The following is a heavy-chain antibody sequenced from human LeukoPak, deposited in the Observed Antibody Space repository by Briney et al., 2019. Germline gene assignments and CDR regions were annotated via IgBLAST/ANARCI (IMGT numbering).Heavy chain of an antibody. CDR3: ARADTAMVTDY. D-gene: IGHD5-18*01. CDR1: GGSISSYY. Sequence: SETLSLTCTVSGGSISSYYWSWIRQPPGKGLEWIGYIYYSGSTNYNPSLKSRVTISVDTSKNQFPLKLSSVTAADTAVYYCARADTAMVTDYWGQGTLVTVSS. J-gene: IGHJ4*02. V-gene: IGHV4-59*01. CDR2: IYYSGST.